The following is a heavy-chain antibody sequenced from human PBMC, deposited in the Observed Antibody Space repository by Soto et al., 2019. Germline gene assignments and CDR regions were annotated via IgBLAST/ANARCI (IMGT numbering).Heavy chain of an antibody. CDR3: ARAPYSSGWCGFDS. Sequence: EVQLVESGGGLVQPGGSLRLSCAASGLTFSSYGMHWVRQAPGKGLVWVSRISTDGSVTTYADSVKGRCTISRDNAKNALSLQMNSLRAEDTAVYYCARAPYSSGWCGFDSWGQGTLVTVSS. CDR2: ISTDGSVT. D-gene: IGHD6-19*01. J-gene: IGHJ4*02. CDR1: GLTFSSYG. V-gene: IGHV3-74*01.